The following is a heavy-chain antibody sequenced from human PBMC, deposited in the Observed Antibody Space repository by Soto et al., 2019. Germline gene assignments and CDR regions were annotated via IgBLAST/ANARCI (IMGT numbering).Heavy chain of an antibody. D-gene: IGHD6-19*01. Sequence: ASVKVSCKASGYTFTSYDINWVRQATGQGLEWMGWMNPNSGNTGYAQKFQGRVTMTRNTSISTAYMELSSLRSEDTAVYYCARDPSSGWYVGPPRHYYYYYGMDVWGQGTTVTVSS. V-gene: IGHV1-8*01. CDR2: MNPNSGNT. J-gene: IGHJ6*02. CDR3: ARDPSSGWYVGPPRHYYYYYGMDV. CDR1: GYTFTSYD.